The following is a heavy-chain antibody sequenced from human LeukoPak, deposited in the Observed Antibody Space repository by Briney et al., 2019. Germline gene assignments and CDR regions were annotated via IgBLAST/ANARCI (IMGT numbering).Heavy chain of an antibody. CDR3: ASPRYYYDSSALSAFRH. Sequence: GGSLRLSCAASGFTFSSYAMSWVRQAPGKGLEWVSAISGSGGSTYYAGSVKGRFTISRDNSKNTLYLQMNSLRAEDTAVYYCASPRYYYDSSALSAFRHWGQGTLVTVSS. V-gene: IGHV3-23*01. CDR2: ISGSGGST. CDR1: GFTFSSYA. J-gene: IGHJ1*01. D-gene: IGHD3-22*01.